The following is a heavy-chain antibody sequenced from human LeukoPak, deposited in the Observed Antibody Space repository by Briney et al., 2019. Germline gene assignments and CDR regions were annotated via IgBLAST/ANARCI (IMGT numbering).Heavy chain of an antibody. J-gene: IGHJ4*02. V-gene: IGHV3-21*01. CDR3: AATPSLIAAAGTFDY. CDR1: GFTFSSYS. CDR2: ISSSSSYI. D-gene: IGHD6-13*01. Sequence: GGSLRLSCAASGFTFSSYSMNWVRQAPGKGLEWVSSISSSSSYIYYADSVKGRFTISRDNAKNSLYLQMNSLRAEDTAVYYCAATPSLIAAAGTFDYWGQGTLVTVSS.